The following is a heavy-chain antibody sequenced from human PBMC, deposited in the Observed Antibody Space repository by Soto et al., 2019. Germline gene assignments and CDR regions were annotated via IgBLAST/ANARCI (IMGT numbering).Heavy chain of an antibody. V-gene: IGHV1-2*02. J-gene: IGHJ4*02. CDR3: DRLYYDSSGWDFDY. CDR1: GYTFTGYY. CDR2: INTNSGDT. Sequence: QVQLVQSGAEVKKPGASVKVSCKATGYTFTGYYMNWVRQAPGQGLEWMGWINTNSGDTNYAQKFQGRATMTRDTDNRPAYMERSRLGSDDAAVCYCDRLYYDSSGWDFDYGGQGTLVTVST. D-gene: IGHD3-22*01.